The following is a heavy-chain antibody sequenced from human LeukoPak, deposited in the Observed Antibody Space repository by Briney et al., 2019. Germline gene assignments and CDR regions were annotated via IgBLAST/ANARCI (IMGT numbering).Heavy chain of an antibody. Sequence: GGSLRLSCAASGCTFSSYAMHWVRQAPRKGLVWGAVISYDGSNKYYADSLKGRVTISRDKSKNTLYLQMNSLRAEDTAVYYCARAVDTAMVTKGFDYWGQGTLVTVSS. D-gene: IGHD5-18*01. CDR1: GCTFSSYA. V-gene: IGHV3-30*04. CDR3: ARAVDTAMVTKGFDY. J-gene: IGHJ4*02. CDR2: ISYDGSNK.